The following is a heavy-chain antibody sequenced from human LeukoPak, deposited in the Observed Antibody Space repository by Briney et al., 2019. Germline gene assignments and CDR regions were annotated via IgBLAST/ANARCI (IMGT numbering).Heavy chain of an antibody. V-gene: IGHV3-23*01. CDR1: GFTFSSYA. Sequence: GGSLRLSCAASGFTFSSYAMSWVRQAPGKGLEWVSAISGSGGSTYYADSAKGRFTISRDNSKNTLYLQMNSLRAEDTAVYYCAKVDIVVVPAANFDYWGQGTLVTVSS. CDR3: AKVDIVVVPAANFDY. J-gene: IGHJ4*02. D-gene: IGHD2-2*01. CDR2: ISGSGGST.